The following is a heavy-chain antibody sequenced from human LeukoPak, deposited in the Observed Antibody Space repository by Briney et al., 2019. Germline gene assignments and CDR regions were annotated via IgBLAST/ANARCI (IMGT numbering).Heavy chain of an antibody. CDR1: GGSLSSGGYS. CDR2: IYHSGST. J-gene: IGHJ4*02. CDR3: ARARYCSGGSCYVDY. Sequence: SETLSLTCAVSGGSLSSGGYSWSWIRQPPGKGLEWIGYIYHSGSTYYNPSLKSRVTISVDRSKNQFSLKLSSVTAADTAVYYCARARYCSGGSCYVDYWGQGTLVTVSS. V-gene: IGHV4-30-2*01. D-gene: IGHD2-15*01.